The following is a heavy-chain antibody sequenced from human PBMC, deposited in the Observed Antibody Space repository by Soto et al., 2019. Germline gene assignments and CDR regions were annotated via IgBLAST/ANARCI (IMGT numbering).Heavy chain of an antibody. Sequence: QLQESGPGLVKPSETLSLTCTVSGGSISSSSYYWGWIRQPPGKGLEWIGSIYYSGSTYYNPSLKSRVTISVDTSKNQFSLKLSSVTAADTAVYYCARQGNLGYCSGGSCYPFDYWGQGTLVTVSS. D-gene: IGHD2-15*01. CDR3: ARQGNLGYCSGGSCYPFDY. CDR1: GGSISSSSYY. CDR2: IYYSGST. J-gene: IGHJ4*02. V-gene: IGHV4-39*01.